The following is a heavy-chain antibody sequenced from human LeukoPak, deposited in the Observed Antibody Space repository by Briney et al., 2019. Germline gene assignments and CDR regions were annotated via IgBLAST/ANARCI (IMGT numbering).Heavy chain of an antibody. CDR3: ANDRVPDSLYSIDY. Sequence: GESLRLSCTASGFTFSTYAMNWFRHAPGKGLEWVSVIVGNGGGINYAESVRGRFTISRDTSKNTLYLQMSSLRLEDTAMYYCANDRVPDSLYSIDYWGQGVLVTVSP. J-gene: IGHJ4*02. CDR1: GFTFSTYA. D-gene: IGHD5/OR15-5a*01. V-gene: IGHV3-23*01. CDR2: IVGNGGGI.